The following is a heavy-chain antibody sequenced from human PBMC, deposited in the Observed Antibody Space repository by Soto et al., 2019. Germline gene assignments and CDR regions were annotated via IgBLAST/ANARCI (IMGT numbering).Heavy chain of an antibody. CDR2: INHSGST. Sequence: SETLSLTCAVYGGSFSGYYWSWIRQPPGKGLEWIGEINHSGSTNYNPSLKSRVTISVDTSKNQFSLKLSSVTAADTAVYYCARGWGIFGVVKLSAYYYMDVWGKGTTVTVSS. D-gene: IGHD3-3*01. CDR1: GGSFSGYY. J-gene: IGHJ6*03. V-gene: IGHV4-34*01. CDR3: ARGWGIFGVVKLSAYYYMDV.